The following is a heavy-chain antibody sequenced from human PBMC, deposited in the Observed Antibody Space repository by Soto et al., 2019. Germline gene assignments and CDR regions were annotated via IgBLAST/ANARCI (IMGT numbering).Heavy chain of an antibody. D-gene: IGHD2-15*01. Sequence: SETLSLTCTVSGASIGSGNYYWSWIRQPPGKGLEWIGYIYDSGSTYNSPSLRTRATFPVDTSKTQFSLNLDSVTAADTAVYFCARDRGGLGDFDSWGQGTLVTVSS. CDR2: IYDSGST. CDR3: ARDRGGLGDFDS. CDR1: GASIGSGNYY. V-gene: IGHV4-30-4*01. J-gene: IGHJ4*02.